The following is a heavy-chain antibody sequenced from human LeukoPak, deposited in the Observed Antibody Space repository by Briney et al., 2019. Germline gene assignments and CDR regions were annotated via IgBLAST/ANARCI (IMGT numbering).Heavy chain of an antibody. CDR2: IYTSGST. J-gene: IGHJ4*02. V-gene: IGHV4-61*02. D-gene: IGHD4-17*01. Sequence: SETLSLTCTVSGGSISSGSYYWSWIRQPAGKGLEWIGRIYTSGSTNYNPSLKSRVTISVDTSKNQFSLKLSSVTAADTAVYYCARADYGDYPTLRYYFDYWGQGTLVTVSS. CDR3: ARADYGDYPTLRYYFDY. CDR1: GGSISSGSYY.